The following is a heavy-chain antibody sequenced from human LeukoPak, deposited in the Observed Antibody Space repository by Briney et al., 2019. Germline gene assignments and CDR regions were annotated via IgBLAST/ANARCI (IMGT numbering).Heavy chain of an antibody. Sequence: GGSLRLSCAASGFTFSNYWMSWVRQTPGKGLEWVANINQDGSAKNYVDSVEGRFTISRDNAKNSLYLQMDSLSAEDTAIYYCATKTYYYDTSPAGWFDTWGQGTLGTVSS. V-gene: IGHV3-7*01. CDR3: ATKTYYYDTSPAGWFDT. J-gene: IGHJ5*02. D-gene: IGHD3-22*01. CDR2: INQDGSAK. CDR1: GFTFSNYW.